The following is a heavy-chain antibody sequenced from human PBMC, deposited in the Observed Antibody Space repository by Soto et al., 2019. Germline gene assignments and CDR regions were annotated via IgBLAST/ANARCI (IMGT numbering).Heavy chain of an antibody. CDR2: IYYSGTT. CDR3: AGREIQGPIDY. CDR1: GGSISSGGYS. D-gene: IGHD1-26*01. Sequence: PSETLSLTCAVSGGSISSGGYSWGWIRQPPGKGLEWIGYIYYSGTTYYNPSLKSRVTMSVDTSKNQFSLKLTSVTAVDTAVYYCAGREIQGPIDYWGQGTLVTVSS. V-gene: IGHV4-30-2*01. J-gene: IGHJ4*02.